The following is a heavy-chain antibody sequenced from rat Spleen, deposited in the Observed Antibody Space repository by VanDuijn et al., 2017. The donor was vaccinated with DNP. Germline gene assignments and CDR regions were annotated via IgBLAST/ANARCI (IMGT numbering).Heavy chain of an antibody. V-gene: IGHV5-25*01. CDR3: ARDNYSSYMPYYYAMDA. D-gene: IGHD1-2*01. Sequence: EVQLVESGGGLVQPGRSMKLSCAASGFSFSNSDMAWVRQAPTKGLEWVASISTGGGNTYYRDSVKGRFTISRDNAKNTLYLQMNSLRSEDTATYYCARDNYSSYMPYYYAMDAWGQGTSVTVSS. J-gene: IGHJ4*01. CDR1: GFSFSNSD. CDR2: ISTGGGNT.